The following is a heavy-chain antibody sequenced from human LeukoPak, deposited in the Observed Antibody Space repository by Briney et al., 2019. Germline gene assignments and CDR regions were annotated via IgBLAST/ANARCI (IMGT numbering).Heavy chain of an antibody. J-gene: IGHJ4*02. V-gene: IGHV3-23*01. CDR3: AKVRYQLLIDY. D-gene: IGHD2-2*01. CDR2: ISGSGGST. Sequence: GGSLRLSCAASGFTFSSYAMSWVRQAPGKGLEWVSAISGSGGSTYYADSVKGRFTISRDNSKNTVYLQMNSLRADDTAVYYCAKVRYQLLIDYWGQGTLVTVSS. CDR1: GFTFSSYA.